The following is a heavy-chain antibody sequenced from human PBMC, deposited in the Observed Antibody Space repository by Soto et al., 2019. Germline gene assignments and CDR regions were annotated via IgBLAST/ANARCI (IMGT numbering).Heavy chain of an antibody. Sequence: SETLSLTCTVSGGSISSYYWRWIRQPPGKGLEWIGYIYYSGSTNYNPSLKSRVTISVDTSKNQFSLKLSSVTAADTAVYYCARGVKWFGELLYSPQGFDPWGQGTLVTVS. J-gene: IGHJ5*02. CDR1: GGSISSYY. CDR3: ARGVKWFGELLYSPQGFDP. D-gene: IGHD3-10*01. V-gene: IGHV4-59*01. CDR2: IYYSGST.